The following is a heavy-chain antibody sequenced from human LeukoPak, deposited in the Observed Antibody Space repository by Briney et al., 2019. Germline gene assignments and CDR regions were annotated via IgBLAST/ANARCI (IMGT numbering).Heavy chain of an antibody. CDR1: GFTFSSYN. Sequence: GGSLRLSCAASGFTFSSYNMNWVRQAPGKGLEWVSYISDSSSTMYYADSVRGRFTISRDNAKNSLYLQMNSLRAEDTAVYYCATYSSSNGREFQYWGQGTLVTVSS. V-gene: IGHV3-48*04. CDR3: ATYSSSNGREFQY. J-gene: IGHJ1*01. CDR2: ISDSSSTM. D-gene: IGHD2-2*01.